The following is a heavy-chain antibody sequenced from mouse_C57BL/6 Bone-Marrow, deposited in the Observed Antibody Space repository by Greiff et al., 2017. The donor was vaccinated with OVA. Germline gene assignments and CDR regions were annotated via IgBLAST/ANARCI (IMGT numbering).Heavy chain of an antibody. V-gene: IGHV8-8*01. CDR1: GFSLSTFGMG. D-gene: IGHD2-10*01. Sequence: QVTLKESGPGILQPSQTLSLTCSFSGFSLSTFGMGVGWVRQPSGKGLEWLAHIWWDDDKYYNPALKSRLTISKDTSNNQVFLKIANVDTSDTATGYCARINPHLLYFDYWGQGTTLTVAS. J-gene: IGHJ2*01. CDR2: IWWDDDK. CDR3: ARINPHLLYFDY.